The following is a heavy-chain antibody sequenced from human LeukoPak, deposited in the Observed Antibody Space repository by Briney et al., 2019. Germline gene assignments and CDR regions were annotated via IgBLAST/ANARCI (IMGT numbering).Heavy chain of an antibody. D-gene: IGHD2-8*02. J-gene: IGHJ5*02. Sequence: SETLSLTCTVSGGSISSSSYYWGWIRQPPGKGLEWIGYIYHSGSTYYNPSLKSRVTISVDRSKNQFSLKLSSVTAADTAVYYCARHWAGGVNWFDPWGPGTLVTVSS. CDR3: ARHWAGGVNWFDP. V-gene: IGHV4-39*01. CDR2: IYHSGST. CDR1: GGSISSSSYY.